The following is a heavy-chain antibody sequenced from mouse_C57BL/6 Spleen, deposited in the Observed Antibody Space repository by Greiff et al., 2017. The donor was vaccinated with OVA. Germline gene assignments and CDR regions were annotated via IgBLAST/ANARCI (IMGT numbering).Heavy chain of an antibody. D-gene: IGHD2-1*01. CDR1: GYTFTDYY. J-gene: IGHJ3*01. Sequence: QVQLQQSGAELVKPGASVKISCKASGYTFTDYYINWVKQRPGQGLEWIGKIGPGSGSTYYNEKFKGKATLTADKSSSTAYMQLSSLTSEDSAVHFCARKEIYYGNYWFAYWGQGTLVTVSA. V-gene: IGHV1-77*01. CDR2: IGPGSGST. CDR3: ARKEIYYGNYWFAY.